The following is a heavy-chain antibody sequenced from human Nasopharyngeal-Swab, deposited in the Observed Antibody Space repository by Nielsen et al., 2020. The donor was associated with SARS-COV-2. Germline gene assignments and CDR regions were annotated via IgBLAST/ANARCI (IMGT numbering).Heavy chain of an antibody. J-gene: IGHJ2*01. CDR1: GFTFDDYA. CDR2: ISWNGGSI. CDR3: AKGTTVTGYWYFDL. V-gene: IGHV3-9*01. Sequence: SLKISCAASGFTFDDYAMHWVRQAPGKGLEWVSGISWNGGSIGYADSVKGRFTISRDNAKNSLYLQMNSLRAEDTALYYCAKGTTVTGYWYFDLWGRGTLVTVSS. D-gene: IGHD4-17*01.